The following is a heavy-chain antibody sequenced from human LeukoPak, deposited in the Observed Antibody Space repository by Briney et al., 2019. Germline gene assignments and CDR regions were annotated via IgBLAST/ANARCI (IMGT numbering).Heavy chain of an antibody. CDR3: GLGYYSRFDY. D-gene: IGHD2-2*03. CDR1: GGSINSSSYY. Sequence: PSETLSLTGTVSGGSINSSSYYWGGIRQHPGKGLEGSGSMYYSGSTYYNPSLKSRVTISVETSKNQFSLKLSSVTAADTAVYYCGLGYYSRFDYWGQGTLVTVSS. CDR2: MYYSGST. V-gene: IGHV4-39*01. J-gene: IGHJ4*02.